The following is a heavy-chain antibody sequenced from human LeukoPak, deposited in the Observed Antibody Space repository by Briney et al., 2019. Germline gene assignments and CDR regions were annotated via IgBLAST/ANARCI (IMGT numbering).Heavy chain of an antibody. Sequence: SVKVSCKASGGTFSSYAISWVRQAPGQGREWMGRIIPILGIANYAQKFQGRVTITADKSTSTAYMELSSLRSEDTAVYYCADSLGGYSYGSDYWGQGTLVTVSS. V-gene: IGHV1-69*04. D-gene: IGHD5-18*01. CDR2: IIPILGIA. J-gene: IGHJ4*02. CDR3: ADSLGGYSYGSDY. CDR1: GGTFSSYA.